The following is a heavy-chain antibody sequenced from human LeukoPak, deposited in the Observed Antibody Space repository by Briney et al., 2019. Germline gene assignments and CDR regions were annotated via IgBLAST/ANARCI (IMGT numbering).Heavy chain of an antibody. V-gene: IGHV1-2*02. CDR1: GYTFTGYY. CDR3: ARDRGSGRPDY. Sequence: ASVKVSCKASGYTFTGYYLHWVRQAPGQGLEWMGWINPNSGGTNYAQKLQGRVTMTTDTSTSTDYMELRSLRSDDTAVYYCARDRGSGRPDYWGQGTLVTVSS. J-gene: IGHJ4*02. CDR2: INPNSGGT. D-gene: IGHD6-19*01.